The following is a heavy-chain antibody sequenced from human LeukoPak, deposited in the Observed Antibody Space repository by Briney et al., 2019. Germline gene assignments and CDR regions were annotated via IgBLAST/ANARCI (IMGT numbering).Heavy chain of an antibody. CDR1: GGSFSGYY. J-gene: IGHJ4*02. CDR3: ARVDYSSSCGLRLFDY. D-gene: IGHD6-6*01. CDR2: INHSGST. Sequence: SETLSLTCPVYGGSFSGYYWSWIRQPPGKGLEWIGEINHSGSTNYNPSLKSRVTISIDTSKNQFSLKLSTVTAAETAVYYCARVDYSSSCGLRLFDYWGQGTLVTVSA. V-gene: IGHV4-34*01.